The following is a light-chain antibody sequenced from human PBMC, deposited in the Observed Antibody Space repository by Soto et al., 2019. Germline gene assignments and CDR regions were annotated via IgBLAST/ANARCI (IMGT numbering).Light chain of an antibody. Sequence: QSALTQPPSASGSPGQSVTITCTGTSSDLGDFTYVSWYQQRPGQVPKLIIYEVTERPSGVPDRFTGSKSGNTASLTVSGLQADDEADYYCSSRVQTTSAVVFGGGTKLTVL. J-gene: IGLJ3*02. V-gene: IGLV2-8*01. CDR1: SSDLGDFTY. CDR3: SSRVQTTSAVV. CDR2: EVT.